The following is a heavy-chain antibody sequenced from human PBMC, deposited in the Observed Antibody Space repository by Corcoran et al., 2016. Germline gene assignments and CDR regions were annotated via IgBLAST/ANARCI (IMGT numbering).Heavy chain of an antibody. V-gene: IGHV3-21*01. J-gene: IGHJ4*02. D-gene: IGHD3-22*01. CDR1: GFTFSSYS. CDR3: ARGGSSGSLFDY. Sequence: EVQLVESGGGLVKPGGSLRLSCAASGFTFSSYSMNWVRQAPGKGLEWVSSISSSSSYIYYADSVKGRFTISRDNAKNSLYLQMNSLRAEDTALYYCARGGSSGSLFDYWGQGTLVTVSS. CDR2: ISSSSSYI.